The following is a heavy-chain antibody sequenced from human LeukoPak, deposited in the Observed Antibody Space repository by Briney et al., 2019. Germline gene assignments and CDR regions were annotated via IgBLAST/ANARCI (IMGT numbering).Heavy chain of an antibody. CDR2: ISYDGSNK. CDR1: GFTFSSYG. Sequence: GGSLRLSCVASGFTFSSYGMHWVRQAPGKGLEWLAVISYDGSNKYYVDSVKGRFTISRDSSKNTLYLQMNSLRAEDTAVYYCAKDMSSSWYAFDYWGQGTLVTVSS. CDR3: AKDMSSSWYAFDY. J-gene: IGHJ4*02. V-gene: IGHV3-30*18. D-gene: IGHD6-13*01.